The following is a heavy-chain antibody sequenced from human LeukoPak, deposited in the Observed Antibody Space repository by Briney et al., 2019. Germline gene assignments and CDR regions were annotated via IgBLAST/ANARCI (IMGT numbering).Heavy chain of an antibody. V-gene: IGHV1-8*02. CDR2: MDPNSGNT. Sequence: ASVKVSCKASGYTFTSYGISWVRQATGQGLEWMGWMDPNSGNTDYAQRFQGRVTLTRSTSLSEAYMELTSLKFEDTAVYYCARVQGSDTSGSFDHWGQGTLVTVSS. J-gene: IGHJ4*02. CDR1: GYTFTSYG. CDR3: ARVQGSDTSGSFDH. D-gene: IGHD1-26*01.